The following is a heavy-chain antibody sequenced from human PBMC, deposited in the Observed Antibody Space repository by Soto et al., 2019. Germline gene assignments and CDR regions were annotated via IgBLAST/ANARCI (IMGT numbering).Heavy chain of an antibody. D-gene: IGHD1-1*01. Sequence: EVQLVESGGGLVQPGGSLRLSCAASGFTFSSYWMSWVRQAPGKGLEWVANIKQDGSEKYYVDSVKGRFTISRNNATNSLYLQMNSRRADDTALYYCAIESRYGPTLWYFALWGRGTLVTVSS. V-gene: IGHV3-7*01. CDR2: IKQDGSEK. J-gene: IGHJ2*01. CDR3: AIESRYGPTLWYFAL. CDR1: GFTFSSYW.